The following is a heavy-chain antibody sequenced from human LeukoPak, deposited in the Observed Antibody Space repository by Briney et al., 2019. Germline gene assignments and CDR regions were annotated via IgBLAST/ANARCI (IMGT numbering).Heavy chain of an antibody. D-gene: IGHD1-26*01. J-gene: IGHJ4*02. Sequence: GGSLRLSCAASGFTFSNYAMHWVRQAPGKGLEYVSGISSNGGSTFYASSVKGRFTISRDNSKNTLYLQMGSLRAEDMAVYYCARAEWEQLRWWIDYWGQGSLVTVSS. CDR3: ARAEWEQLRWWIDY. V-gene: IGHV3-64*01. CDR1: GFTFSNYA. CDR2: ISSNGGST.